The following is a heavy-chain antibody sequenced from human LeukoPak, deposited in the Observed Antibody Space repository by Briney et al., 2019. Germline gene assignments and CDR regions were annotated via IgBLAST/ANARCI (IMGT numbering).Heavy chain of an antibody. J-gene: IGHJ3*02. CDR2: INQRGSS. CDR3: ASIHQVRGSHTFDI. Sequence: SETLSLTCAVYGGSFSDYFWNWVRQPPGRGLEWIGEINQRGSSTYNPSLKSRVTMSVDTSNNQLSLKMTSVTAADTAVYYCASIHQVRGSHTFDIWGQGTMVTVSS. V-gene: IGHV4-34*01. D-gene: IGHD3-10*01. CDR1: GGSFSDYF.